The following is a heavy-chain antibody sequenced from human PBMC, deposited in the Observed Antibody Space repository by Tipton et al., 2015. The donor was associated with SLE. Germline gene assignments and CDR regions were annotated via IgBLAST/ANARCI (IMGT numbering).Heavy chain of an antibody. CDR3: ARDPSSTHDAFDI. CDR2: IYYSGST. V-gene: IGHV4-59*11. D-gene: IGHD6-13*01. CDR1: GDSISSHY. J-gene: IGHJ3*02. Sequence: TLSLTCTISGDSISSHYWSWIRQPPGKGLEWIGYIYYSGSTYYNPSLKSRVTISVDTSNNQFSLKLSSVTAADTAVYYCARDPSSTHDAFDIWGQGTMVTVSS.